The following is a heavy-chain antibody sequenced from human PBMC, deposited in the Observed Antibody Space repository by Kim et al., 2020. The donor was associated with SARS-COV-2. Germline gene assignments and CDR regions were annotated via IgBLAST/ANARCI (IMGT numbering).Heavy chain of an antibody. D-gene: IGHD2-15*01. J-gene: IGHJ3*02. Sequence: GGSLRLSCAASGFTFTNHWIHWVRQAPGKGLVWVSVSKVDGNEVLYAEFVKGRFTGSRDNAKNTVELQMNSLTAEDTVVYYCTRDSVLSFDMWGHGTVVTVSS. CDR2: SKVDGNEV. CDR1: GFTFTNHW. V-gene: IGHV3-74*03. CDR3: TRDSVLSFDM.